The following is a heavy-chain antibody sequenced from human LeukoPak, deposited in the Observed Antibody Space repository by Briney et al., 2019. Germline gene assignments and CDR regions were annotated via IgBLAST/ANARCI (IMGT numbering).Heavy chain of an antibody. D-gene: IGHD6-13*01. CDR1: GYTFTANY. Sequence: ASVKVSCKTSGYTFTANYIHRVRQAPGKGLEWVGWINSNSGATRYAQKSQGRVTMTRDTSISTAYMDLSRLTPDDTAVYYCARGFGSSWYDYWGQGTLVTVSS. CDR3: ARGFGSSWYDY. V-gene: IGHV1-2*02. CDR2: INSNSGAT. J-gene: IGHJ4*02.